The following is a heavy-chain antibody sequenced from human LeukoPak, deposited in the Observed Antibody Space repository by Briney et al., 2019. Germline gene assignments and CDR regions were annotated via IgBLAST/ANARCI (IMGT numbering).Heavy chain of an antibody. CDR1: GGSISSDY. V-gene: IGHV4-4*09. CDR2: IYTSGST. Sequence: SGTLSVTCTVAGGSISSDYWSWIRQPPGKRLEWVGYIYTSGSTNYNPSLKSRVTISVDTSKNQFSLKLSSVTAADTAVYYCARHFGYCTNGVCYKYYYYMDVWGKGTTVTVSS. D-gene: IGHD2-8*01. CDR3: ARHFGYCTNGVCYKYYYYMDV. J-gene: IGHJ6*03.